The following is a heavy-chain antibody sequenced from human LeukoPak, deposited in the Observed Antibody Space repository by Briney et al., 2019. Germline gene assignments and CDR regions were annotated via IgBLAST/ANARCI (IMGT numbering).Heavy chain of an antibody. V-gene: IGHV3-20*04. J-gene: IGHJ4*02. CDR3: ARANYGYYFDY. CDR2: INWNGGST. D-gene: IGHD4-17*01. Sequence: GGSLRLSCAASGFTFSDYYMSWIRQAPGKGLEWVSGINWNGGSTGYADSVKGRFTISRDNAKNSLYLQMNSLRAEDTALYYCARANYGYYFDYWGQGTLVTVSS. CDR1: GFTFSDYY.